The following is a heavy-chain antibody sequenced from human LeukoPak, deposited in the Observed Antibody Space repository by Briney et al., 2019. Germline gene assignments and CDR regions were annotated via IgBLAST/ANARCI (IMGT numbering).Heavy chain of an antibody. CDR2: IYYSGST. V-gene: IGHV4-59*08. D-gene: IGHD2-21*01. CDR1: GGSISSYY. CDR3: ARHVAIDWYYFDY. Sequence: SETLSLTCTVSGGSISSYYWSWIRQPPGKGLEWIGYIYYSGSTNYNPSLKSRVTISVDTSKNQFSLKLSSVTAADTPVYYCARHVAIDWYYFDYWGQGTLVTVSS. J-gene: IGHJ4*02.